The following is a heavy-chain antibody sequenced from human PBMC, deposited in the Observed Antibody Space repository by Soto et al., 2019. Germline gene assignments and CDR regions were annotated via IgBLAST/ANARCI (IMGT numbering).Heavy chain of an antibody. Sequence: QVQLVESGGGLVRPGGSLRLSCVVSGFTFSDYNMNWIRQAPGKGLEWVAYISISGATTFYADSVKGRFTISRDTNDNAGDIEMQNQRPEDTDMYYCARPPSDVIGGVSPVLGHWGQGTKVTVSS. D-gene: IGHD3-10*01. CDR1: GFTFSDYN. V-gene: IGHV3-11*01. J-gene: IGHJ4*02. CDR2: ISISGATT. CDR3: ARPPSDVIGGVSPVLGH.